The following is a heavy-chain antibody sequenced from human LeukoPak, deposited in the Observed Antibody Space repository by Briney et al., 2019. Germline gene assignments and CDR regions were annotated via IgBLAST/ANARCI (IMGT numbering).Heavy chain of an antibody. CDR3: ARDLYGDYAFDY. D-gene: IGHD4-17*01. Sequence: GGSLRLSCAASGFTFSSYAMHWVRQAPGKGLEWVAVISYDGNNKYYADSVKGRFTISRDNSKNTLYLQMNSLRAEDTAVYYCARDLYGDYAFDYWGQGTLVTVSS. CDR2: ISYDGNNK. CDR1: GFTFSSYA. J-gene: IGHJ4*02. V-gene: IGHV3-30-3*01.